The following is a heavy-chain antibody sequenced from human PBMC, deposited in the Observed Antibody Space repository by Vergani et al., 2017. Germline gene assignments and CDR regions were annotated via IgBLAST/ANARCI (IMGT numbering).Heavy chain of an antibody. CDR2: VSGSSATP. Sequence: EVQLLESGGDLVQPGGSLRLSCAASGFTFNHYAMSWVRQAPGKGLEWVSSVSGSSATPYYADSVKGRFIISRGNSKNTLHLQMNSLRADDTAVYYCTKGSRGYTGYFFDYWGQGTLATVSS. D-gene: IGHD5-12*01. J-gene: IGHJ4*02. CDR1: GFTFNHYA. CDR3: TKGSRGYTGYFFDY. V-gene: IGHV3-23*01.